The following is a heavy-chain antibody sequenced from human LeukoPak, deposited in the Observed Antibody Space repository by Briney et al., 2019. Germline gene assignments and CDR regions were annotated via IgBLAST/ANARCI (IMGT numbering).Heavy chain of an antibody. Sequence: GGSLRLSCAASGFTFSSYEMNWVRQAPEKGLEWVSYISSSGSTIYYADSVKGRFTISRDNAKNSLYLQMNSLRAEDTAVYYCARGRLRYCSSTSCYPTEYFQHWGQGTLVTVSS. CDR1: GFTFSSYE. CDR3: ARGRLRYCSSTSCYPTEYFQH. D-gene: IGHD2-2*01. CDR2: ISSSGSTI. J-gene: IGHJ1*01. V-gene: IGHV3-48*03.